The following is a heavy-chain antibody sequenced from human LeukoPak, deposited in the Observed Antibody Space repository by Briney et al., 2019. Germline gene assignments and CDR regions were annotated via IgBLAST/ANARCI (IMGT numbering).Heavy chain of an antibody. V-gene: IGHV1-69*13. CDR2: ITPIFGTA. Sequence: ASVKVSCKASGGTFSSYDISWVRQAPGQGLEWMGGITPIFGTAKYAQKFQGRVTITAVESMSTAYMELSSLRSEDTAVYYCARGWLAETTVVTPYNYWGQETLVTVSS. D-gene: IGHD4-23*01. CDR3: ARGWLAETTVVTPYNY. J-gene: IGHJ4*02. CDR1: GGTFSSYD.